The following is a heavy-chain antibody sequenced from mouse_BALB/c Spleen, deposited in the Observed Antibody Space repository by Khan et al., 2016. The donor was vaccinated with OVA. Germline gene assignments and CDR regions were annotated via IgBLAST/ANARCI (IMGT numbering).Heavy chain of an antibody. Sequence: QVQLQQSGAGLVKPGASVKLSCKASGYNFIDYIIQWVKQRSGQGLEWIGWFDPGSGSIKYNEKIKDKATLTADKSSSTVYMELSRLTSEDSAVYFCARHGGYGNYDTMDYWGEGTSGTVSS. J-gene: IGHJ4*01. CDR1: GYNFIDYI. D-gene: IGHD2-1*01. CDR3: ARHGGYGNYDTMDY. V-gene: IGHV1-62-2*01. CDR2: FDPGSGSI.